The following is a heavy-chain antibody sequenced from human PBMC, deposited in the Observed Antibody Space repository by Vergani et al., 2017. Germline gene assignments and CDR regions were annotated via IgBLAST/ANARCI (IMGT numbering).Heavy chain of an antibody. CDR1: GFTFSNYW. J-gene: IGHJ4*02. D-gene: IGHD2-8*01. CDR3: AKDHGGYCTNGNCLFGS. V-gene: IGHV3-48*01. CDR2: VSTGTKSQ. Sequence: VQLVESGGGLVQPGGSLRLSCTASGFTFSNYWMQWVRQAPGKGLEWVSFVSTGTKSQSYAESVKGRFTISRDSAKNSLYLQMDSLRAEDTAQYYCAKDHGGYCTNGNCLFGSWGQGTPVTVSS.